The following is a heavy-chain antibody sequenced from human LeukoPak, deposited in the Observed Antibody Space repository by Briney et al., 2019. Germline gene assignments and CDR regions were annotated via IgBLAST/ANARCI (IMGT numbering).Heavy chain of an antibody. CDR1: GGSISDYH. D-gene: IGHD3-16*02. Sequence: SETLSLTCTVFGGSISDYHWSWIRQPPGKGLEWIGYIYYSGSTNYNPSLKSRVTISVDTSKNQFSLKLSSVTAADTAVYYCARRRVVWGSYPLPFDYWGQGTLVTVSS. V-gene: IGHV4-59*12. CDR3: ARRRVVWGSYPLPFDY. CDR2: IYYSGST. J-gene: IGHJ4*02.